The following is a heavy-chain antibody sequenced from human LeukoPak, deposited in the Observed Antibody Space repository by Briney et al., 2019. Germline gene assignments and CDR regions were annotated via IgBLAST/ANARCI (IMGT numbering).Heavy chain of an antibody. V-gene: IGHV3-21*01. CDR2: ISSSSSYI. J-gene: IGHJ3*02. CDR3: TRDAEQYHSSGYYLGALDI. Sequence: GGSLRLSCAASGFTFSNYKMIWVRQAPGKGLEWVSFISSSSSYIYYADSVRGRFTISRDNAKNSLYLQMNSLRAEDTAVYYCTRDAEQYHSSGYYLGALDIWGQGTVVTVSS. CDR1: GFTFSNYK. D-gene: IGHD3-22*01.